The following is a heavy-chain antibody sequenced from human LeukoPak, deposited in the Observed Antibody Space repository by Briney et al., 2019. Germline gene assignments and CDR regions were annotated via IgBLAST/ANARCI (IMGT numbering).Heavy chain of an antibody. Sequence: GGSLRLSCAASGFTFSSYSRNWVRQAPGKGLEWVSSISSSSSYIYYADSVKGRFTISRDNAKNSLYLQMNSLRAEDTAVYYCARFAETNAFDIWGQGTMVTVSS. CDR2: ISSSSSYI. D-gene: IGHD1-7*01. J-gene: IGHJ3*02. CDR3: ARFAETNAFDI. CDR1: GFTFSSYS. V-gene: IGHV3-21*01.